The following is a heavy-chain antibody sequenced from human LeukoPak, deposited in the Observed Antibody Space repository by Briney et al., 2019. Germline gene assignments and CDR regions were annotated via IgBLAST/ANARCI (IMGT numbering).Heavy chain of an antibody. Sequence: ASVKISCKASGYTFTNYGISWVRQAPGQGLEWMGWISAYNGNTNYAQSFQDRFTMTTDTSTSTAYMELRSLRSDDTAMYYCARDVSWGSAYDGSGYTLHWLDYWGQGTLVTVSS. CDR2: ISAYNGNT. CDR1: GYTFTNYG. J-gene: IGHJ4*02. V-gene: IGHV1-18*01. CDR3: ARDVSWGSAYDGSGYTLHWLDY. D-gene: IGHD3-22*01.